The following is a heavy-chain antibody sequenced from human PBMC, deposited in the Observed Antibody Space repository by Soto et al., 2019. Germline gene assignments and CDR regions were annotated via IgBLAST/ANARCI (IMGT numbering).Heavy chain of an antibody. CDR3: ARVHSGYEPHDAFDI. J-gene: IGHJ3*02. V-gene: IGHV3-7*05. CDR1: GFIFGDYW. CDR2: TRQDGGEK. D-gene: IGHD5-12*01. Sequence: GGSLRLSCAASGFIFGDYWMSWIRQAPGKGLEWVANTRQDGGEKNFVDSVKGRFIISRDNAKNSLYLQMNSLRAEDTAVYYCARVHSGYEPHDAFDIWGQGTMVTVSS.